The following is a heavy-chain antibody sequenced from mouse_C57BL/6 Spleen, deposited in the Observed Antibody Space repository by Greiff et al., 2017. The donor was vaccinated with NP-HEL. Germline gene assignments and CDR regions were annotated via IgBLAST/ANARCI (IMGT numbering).Heavy chain of an antibody. J-gene: IGHJ4*01. Sequence: VHLVESGAELVRPGTSVKVSCKASGYAFTNYLIEWVKQRPGQGLEWIGVINPGSGGTNYNEKFKGKATLTADKSSSTAYMQLSSLTSEDSAVYFCARENMEDYDPYYYAMDYWGQGTSVTVSS. V-gene: IGHV1-54*01. D-gene: IGHD2-4*01. CDR2: INPGSGGT. CDR3: ARENMEDYDPYYYAMDY. CDR1: GYAFTNYL.